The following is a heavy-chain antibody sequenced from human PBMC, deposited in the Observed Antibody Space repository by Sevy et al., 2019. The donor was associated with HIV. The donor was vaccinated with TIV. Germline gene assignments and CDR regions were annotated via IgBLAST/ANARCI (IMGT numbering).Heavy chain of an antibody. Sequence: GGSLRLSCAASGFTFSDYYMSWIRQAPGKGLEWVSYISSSGSTIYYADSVKGRFTISRDNAKNSLYLQMNSLRAEDTAVYYCARLSNGWYGGRYYYYYGMDVWGQGTTVTVSS. V-gene: IGHV3-11*01. D-gene: IGHD6-19*01. CDR2: ISSSGSTI. CDR3: ARLSNGWYGGRYYYYYGMDV. J-gene: IGHJ6*02. CDR1: GFTFSDYY.